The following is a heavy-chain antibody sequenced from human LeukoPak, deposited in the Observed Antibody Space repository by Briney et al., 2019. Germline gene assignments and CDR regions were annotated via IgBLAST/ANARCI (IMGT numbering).Heavy chain of an antibody. Sequence: YPSETLSLTCTVSGGSIISSGYYWGWIRQPPGKGLEWIGAIYYTGSTYYSPSLKSRVAISVDKSKNQFSLKLTSVTAADTAVYYCAGSPPSAESLKFGDSYYFDYWGQGTLVTVSS. CDR3: AGSPPSAESLKFGDSYYFDY. V-gene: IGHV4-39*01. CDR2: IYYTGST. D-gene: IGHD3-10*01. J-gene: IGHJ4*02. CDR1: GGSIISSGYY.